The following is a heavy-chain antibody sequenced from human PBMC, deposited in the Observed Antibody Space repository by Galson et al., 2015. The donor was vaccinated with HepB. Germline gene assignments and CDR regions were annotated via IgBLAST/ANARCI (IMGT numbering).Heavy chain of an antibody. CDR3: ARRIFSGEGIDY. CDR2: IYYSGST. D-gene: IGHD2-15*01. Sequence: LSLTCAVYGGSFSSYYWGWIRQPPGKGLEWIGSIYYSGSTYYNPSLKSRVTISVDTSKNQFSLKLSSVTAADTAVYYCARRIFSGEGIDYWGQGTLVTVSS. V-gene: IGHV4-39*01. CDR1: GGSFSSYY. J-gene: IGHJ4*02.